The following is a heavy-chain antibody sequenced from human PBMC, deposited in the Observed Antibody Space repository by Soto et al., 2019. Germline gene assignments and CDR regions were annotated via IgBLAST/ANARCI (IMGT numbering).Heavy chain of an antibody. CDR2: IFYSGST. D-gene: IGHD3-16*01. CDR3: ARHSLIPYYFDY. Sequence: SETLSLTCTVSGGSISSSSYYWGWIRQPPGKGLEWIGSIFYSGSTYYNPSLKSRVTISVDTSKNQFSLKLSSVTAADTAVYYCARHSLIPYYFDYWGQGTLVTVSS. J-gene: IGHJ4*02. CDR1: GGSISSSSYY. V-gene: IGHV4-39*01.